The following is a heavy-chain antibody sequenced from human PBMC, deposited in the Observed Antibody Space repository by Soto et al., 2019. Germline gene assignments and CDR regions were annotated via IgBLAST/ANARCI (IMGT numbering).Heavy chain of an antibody. CDR2: IYLDDDK. V-gene: IGHV2-5*02. D-gene: IGHD3-16*01. CDR1: GFSLNTYGVG. Sequence: QITLKESGPTLVKPTQTLTLTCTFSGFSLNTYGVGVGWIRQPPGKALEWLALIYLDDDKRYSPSLKSRLTITNATSKNQVILTMTNMDPVDTVTYYCARALGSWGAYYFDYWGQGTLVTVSS. J-gene: IGHJ4*02. CDR3: ARALGSWGAYYFDY.